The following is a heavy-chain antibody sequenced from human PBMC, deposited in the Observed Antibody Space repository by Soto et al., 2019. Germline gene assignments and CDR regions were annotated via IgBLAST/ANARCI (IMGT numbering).Heavy chain of an antibody. J-gene: IGHJ6*02. Sequence: GGSLRLSCAASGFTFSSYSMNWVRQAPGKGLEWVSYISSSGSTIYYADSVKGRFTISRDNAKNSLYLQMNSLRAEDTAIYYCARDRNSYGLDVWGQGTTVTVSS. V-gene: IGHV3-48*04. CDR2: ISSSGSTI. CDR1: GFTFSSYS. CDR3: ARDRNSYGLDV.